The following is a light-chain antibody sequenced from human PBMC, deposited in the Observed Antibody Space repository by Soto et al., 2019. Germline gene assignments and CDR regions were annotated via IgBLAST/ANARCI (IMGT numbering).Light chain of an antibody. CDR2: AAS. Sequence: EIVLTQSPATLSMSPLEIATLSFLAGQSVSNYLAWYQQKPGQAPRLLIYAASSRATGVPDRFSGSGSGTDFTLTISRLEPEDFAVYYCQHYVTSPLTFGGGTKVDIK. CDR1: QSVSNY. J-gene: IGKJ4*01. V-gene: IGKV3-20*01. CDR3: QHYVTSPLT.